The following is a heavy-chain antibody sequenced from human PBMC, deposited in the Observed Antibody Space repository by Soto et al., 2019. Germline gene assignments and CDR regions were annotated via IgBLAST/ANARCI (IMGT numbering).Heavy chain of an antibody. CDR1: GGTFSSYA. Sequence: QVQLVQSGAEVKKPGSSVKVSCKASGGTFSSYAISWVRQAPGQGLEWMGGIIPIFGTANYAQKFQGRVTITADESTSTAYMELSSLRSEDTAVYYCASASQIELGSYPSYYYGMDVWGKGTTVTVSS. V-gene: IGHV1-69*01. D-gene: IGHD3-16*01. CDR2: IIPIFGTA. CDR3: ASASQIELGSYPSYYYGMDV. J-gene: IGHJ6*04.